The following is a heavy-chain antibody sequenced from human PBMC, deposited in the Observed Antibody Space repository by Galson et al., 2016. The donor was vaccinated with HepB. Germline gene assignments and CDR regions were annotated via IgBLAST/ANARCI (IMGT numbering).Heavy chain of an antibody. J-gene: IGHJ6*02. Sequence: SLRLSCAASGFTFSDYYMTWIRQAPGKGLEWVSDISASDGTVYYADSVKGRFTISRDNSQNSLYLQMNSLRAEDTAVYYCARAGYCSSASCQYYYYGVDVWGQGTTVTVSS. D-gene: IGHD2-2*01. CDR1: GFTFSDYY. V-gene: IGHV3-11*01. CDR2: ISASDGTV. CDR3: ARAGYCSSASCQYYYYGVDV.